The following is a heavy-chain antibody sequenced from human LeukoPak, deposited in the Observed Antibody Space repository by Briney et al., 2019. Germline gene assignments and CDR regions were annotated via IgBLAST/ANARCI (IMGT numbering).Heavy chain of an antibody. V-gene: IGHV4-59*08. CDR3: ARHVWLQPFDY. D-gene: IGHD3-9*01. Sequence: SEALSLTCSVSGGSMNSYYWSWIRQSPGKGLEWIGYIYYSGSTNYNPSLKSRVTISVDTSKNQFSLKLSSVTAADTAVYYCARHVWLQPFDYWGQGTLVTVYS. CDR2: IYYSGST. J-gene: IGHJ4*02. CDR1: GGSMNSYY.